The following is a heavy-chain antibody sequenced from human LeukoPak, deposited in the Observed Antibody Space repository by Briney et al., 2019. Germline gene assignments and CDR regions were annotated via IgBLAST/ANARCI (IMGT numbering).Heavy chain of an antibody. D-gene: IGHD6-19*01. CDR1: GGSIATSSYY. CDR3: ARHQGISSGWFDY. CDR2: LYYTATT. Sequence: SLTLSLTCTVSGGSIATSSYYWAWVRQPPGKGLEWIGSLYYTATTYYHPSLKSRITTSVDTSKNQVSLNLSPVTAADTAVYYCARHQGISSGWFDYRGLGTLVTVS. V-gene: IGHV4-39*01. J-gene: IGHJ4*02.